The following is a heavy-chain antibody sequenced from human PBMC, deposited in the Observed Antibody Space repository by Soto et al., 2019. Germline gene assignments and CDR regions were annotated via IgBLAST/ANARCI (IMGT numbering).Heavy chain of an antibody. J-gene: IGHJ6*02. CDR3: ARGSGSGSYYYYYGMDV. Sequence: ASVKVSCKASGYTFTSYDINWVRQATGQGLEWMGWMNPNSGNTGYAQKFQGRVTMTRNTSISTAYMELSSLRSEDTAVYYCARGSGSGSYYYYYGMDVWGQGTTVTVSS. CDR1: GYTFTSYD. V-gene: IGHV1-8*01. CDR2: MNPNSGNT. D-gene: IGHD3-10*01.